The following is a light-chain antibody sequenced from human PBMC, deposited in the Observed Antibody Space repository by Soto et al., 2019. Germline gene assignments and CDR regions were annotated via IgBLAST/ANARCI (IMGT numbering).Light chain of an antibody. CDR2: GAS. CDR3: QQYGNSVVR. J-gene: IGKJ4*01. Sequence: EIVLTQSPGTLSLSPGERATLSCRASQSVSSTYLAWYQHKPGQAPRLLIYGASSRATGIPDRFSGSGSGTDFTLIISRLESEDVGVYYCQQYGNSVVRFGGGTKVDIK. CDR1: QSVSSTY. V-gene: IGKV3-20*01.